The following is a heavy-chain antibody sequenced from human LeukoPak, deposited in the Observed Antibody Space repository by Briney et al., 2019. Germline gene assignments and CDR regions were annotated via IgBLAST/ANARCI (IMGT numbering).Heavy chain of an antibody. Sequence: GGSLRLSCAVSGFTFHDYATHWVRQAPGKGLEWVSGISWNSGNKAYADSVKGRFTISRDNAKNSLYLQMNSLGAEDTAFYYCAKSSGMTWYYYGMDVWGQGTTVTVSS. CDR3: AKSSGMTWYYYGMDV. D-gene: IGHD1-26*01. V-gene: IGHV3-9*01. CDR2: ISWNSGNK. CDR1: GFTFHDYA. J-gene: IGHJ6*02.